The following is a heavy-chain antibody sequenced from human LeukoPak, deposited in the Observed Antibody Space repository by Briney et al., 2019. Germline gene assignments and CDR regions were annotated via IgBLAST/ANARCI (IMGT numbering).Heavy chain of an antibody. CDR3: ARDMGHGSGGSCYDY. J-gene: IGHJ4*02. D-gene: IGHD2-15*01. Sequence: GSLRLSCAASGFTFSDYYMSWIRQAPGKGLEWVSYISSSSYTNYADSVKGRFTISRDNAKNSLYLQMNSLRAEDTAVYYCARDMGHGSGGSCYDYWGQGTLVTVSS. CDR2: ISSSSYT. V-gene: IGHV3-11*06. CDR1: GFTFSDYY.